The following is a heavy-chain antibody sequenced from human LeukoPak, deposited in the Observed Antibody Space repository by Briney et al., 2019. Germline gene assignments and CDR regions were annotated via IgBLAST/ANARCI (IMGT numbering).Heavy chain of an antibody. J-gene: IGHJ4*02. Sequence: ASVTVSCKASGYTFTSYGISWVRQAPGQGLEWMGWISAYNGNTNYAQKLQGRVTITTDTSTSTAYMELRSLRSDDTAVYYCARDSYYYGSGREGYFDYWGQGTLVTVSS. D-gene: IGHD3-10*01. CDR3: ARDSYYYGSGREGYFDY. CDR2: ISAYNGNT. CDR1: GYTFTSYG. V-gene: IGHV1-18*04.